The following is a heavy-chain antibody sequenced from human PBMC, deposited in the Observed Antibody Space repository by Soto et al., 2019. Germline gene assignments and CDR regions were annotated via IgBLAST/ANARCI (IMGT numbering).Heavy chain of an antibody. CDR2: IIPIFGTA. Sequence: QVQLVQSGAEVKKPGSSVKVSCKASGGTFSSYAISWVRQAPGQGLEWMGGIIPIFGTANYAQKFQGRVTITADKSTSTAYMELSSLRSEDTAVYYCARDTHPAAGITGDYYGMDVWGQGTTVTVSS. D-gene: IGHD6-13*01. CDR3: ARDTHPAAGITGDYYGMDV. CDR1: GGTFSSYA. J-gene: IGHJ6*02. V-gene: IGHV1-69*06.